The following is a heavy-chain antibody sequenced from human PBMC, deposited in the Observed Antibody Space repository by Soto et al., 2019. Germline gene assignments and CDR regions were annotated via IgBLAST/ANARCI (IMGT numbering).Heavy chain of an antibody. CDR2: IYYSGST. CDR3: ACLGSSSWYLNWFYP. D-gene: IGHD6-13*01. CDR1: GGSISSYY. J-gene: IGHJ5*02. V-gene: IGHV4-59*08. Sequence: SETLSLTCTVSGGSISSYYWSWIRQPPGKGLEWIGYIYYSGSTNYNPSLKSRVTISVDTSKNQFSLKLSSVTAADTAVYYCACLGSSSWYLNWFYPCGQGTLVPVSS.